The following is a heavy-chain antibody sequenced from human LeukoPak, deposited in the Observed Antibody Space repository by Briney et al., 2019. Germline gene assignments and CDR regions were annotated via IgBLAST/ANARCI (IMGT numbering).Heavy chain of an antibody. J-gene: IGHJ4*02. Sequence: SETLSLTCTVSGGSISSYYWSWIRQPPGKGLEWVGYISYSGTTNYNPSLKSRVTISVAPSKNQFTLKLRSVTAPDTAVYYCARDRGNYFDYWGQGTLVTVSS. CDR3: ARDRGNYFDY. V-gene: IGHV4-59*01. CDR1: GGSISSYY. CDR2: ISYSGTT. D-gene: IGHD6-13*01.